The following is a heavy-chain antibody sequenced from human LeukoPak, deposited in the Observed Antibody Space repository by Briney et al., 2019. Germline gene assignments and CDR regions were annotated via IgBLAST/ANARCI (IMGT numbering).Heavy chain of an antibody. CDR1: GGSFSGYY. Sequence: SETLSLTCAVYGGSFSGYYWSWIRQPPGKGLEWIGEINHSGSTNYNPSLKSRVTISVDTSKNQFSLKLSSVTAADTAVYYCARGPRGNMITFGGVRNWRRTNFDPWGQGTLVTVSS. J-gene: IGHJ5*02. V-gene: IGHV4-34*01. D-gene: IGHD3-16*01. CDR3: ARGPRGNMITFGGVRNWRRTNFDP. CDR2: INHSGST.